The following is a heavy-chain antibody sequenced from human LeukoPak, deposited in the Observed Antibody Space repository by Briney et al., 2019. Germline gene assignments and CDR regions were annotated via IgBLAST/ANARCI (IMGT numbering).Heavy chain of an antibody. Sequence: SETLPLTCTVSGGSISSGSYYWSWIRQPAGKGLEWIGRIYASGSTNYNPSLKSRVTISVDTSKNQFSLKLSSVTAADTAVYYCARLRGYGDYFDYWGQGTLVTVSS. V-gene: IGHV4-61*02. D-gene: IGHD4-17*01. CDR3: ARLRGYGDYFDY. J-gene: IGHJ4*02. CDR1: GGSISSGSYY. CDR2: IYASGST.